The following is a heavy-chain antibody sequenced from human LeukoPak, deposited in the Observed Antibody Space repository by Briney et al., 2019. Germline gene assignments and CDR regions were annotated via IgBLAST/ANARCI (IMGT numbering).Heavy chain of an antibody. CDR3: ARDYYRGSYAHDAFDI. CDR1: GGSISSSSYY. V-gene: IGHV4-61*02. D-gene: IGHD1-26*01. CDR2: IYTSGST. J-gene: IGHJ3*02. Sequence: SETLSLTCTVSGGSISSSSYYWGWIRQPPGKGLEWIGRIYTSGSTNYNPSLKSRVTISVDTSKNQFSLKLSSVTAADTAVYYCARDYYRGSYAHDAFDIWGQGTMVTVSS.